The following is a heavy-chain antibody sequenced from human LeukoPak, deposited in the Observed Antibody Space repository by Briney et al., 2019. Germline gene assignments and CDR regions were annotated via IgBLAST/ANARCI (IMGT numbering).Heavy chain of an antibody. V-gene: IGHV3-21*01. J-gene: IGHJ4*02. Sequence: GGSLRLSCAASGFTFSSYEMNWVRQAPGKGLEWVSSISSSSSYIYYADSVKGRFTISRDNAKNSLYLQMNSLRAEDTAVYYCARGPGGAAASFDYWGQGTLVTVSS. D-gene: IGHD6-13*01. CDR1: GFTFSSYE. CDR3: ARGPGGAAASFDY. CDR2: ISSSSSYI.